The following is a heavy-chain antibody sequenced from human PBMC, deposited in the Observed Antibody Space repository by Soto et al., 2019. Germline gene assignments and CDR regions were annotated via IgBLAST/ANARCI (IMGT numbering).Heavy chain of an antibody. CDR3: ARQGQYSSSSPGDWFDP. CDR2: IDPSDSYT. CDR1: GYSFTSYW. D-gene: IGHD6-6*01. J-gene: IGHJ5*02. V-gene: IGHV5-10-1*01. Sequence: GESLKISCKGSGYSFTSYWISWVRQMPGEGLEWMGRIDPSDSYTDYSPSFQGHVTISADKSISTAYLQWSSLKASDTAMYYCARQGQYSSSSPGDWFDPWGQGTLVTVSS.